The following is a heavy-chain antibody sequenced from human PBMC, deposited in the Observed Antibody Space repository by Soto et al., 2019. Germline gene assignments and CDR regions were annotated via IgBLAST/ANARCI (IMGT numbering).Heavy chain of an antibody. CDR1: GYTLTELS. CDR2: FDPEDGET. V-gene: IGHV1-24*01. D-gene: IGHD3-9*01. Sequence: ASVKVSCKVSGYTLTELSMHWVRQAPGKGLEWMGGFDPEDGETIYAQKFQGRVTMTEDTSTDTAYMELSSLRSEDTAVYYCATEAAPNRITIFSNGMDVWGQGTTVTVSS. J-gene: IGHJ6*02. CDR3: ATEAAPNRITIFSNGMDV.